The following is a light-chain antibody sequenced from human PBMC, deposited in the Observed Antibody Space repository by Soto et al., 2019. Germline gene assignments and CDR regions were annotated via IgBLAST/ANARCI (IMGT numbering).Light chain of an antibody. J-gene: IGKJ5*01. CDR1: QSVSSTY. CDR3: QQYDSSNT. Sequence: SPGTLSLSPGERATLSCRGSQSVSSTYLAWYQQKPGQAPRLLIYGASSRATGIPDRFSGSGSGTDFTLTISRLEPEDFAVYYCQQYDSSNTFGQGARLEIK. CDR2: GAS. V-gene: IGKV3-20*01.